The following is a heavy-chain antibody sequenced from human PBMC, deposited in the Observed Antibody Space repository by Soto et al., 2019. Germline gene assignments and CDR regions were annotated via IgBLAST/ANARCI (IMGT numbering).Heavy chain of an antibody. V-gene: IGHV1-46*01. J-gene: IGHJ5*02. Sequence: ASVTVSWTSSGYTFTIYYSHWVRQAPGQGLEWMGIINPSGGSTSYAQKFQGRVTMTRDTSTSTVYMELSSLRSEDTAVYYCARDLCTWLYSSGWPGDLNWLDPWGQGILVTVSS. CDR2: INPSGGST. D-gene: IGHD6-19*01. CDR3: ARDLCTWLYSSGWPGDLNWLDP. CDR1: GYTFTIYY.